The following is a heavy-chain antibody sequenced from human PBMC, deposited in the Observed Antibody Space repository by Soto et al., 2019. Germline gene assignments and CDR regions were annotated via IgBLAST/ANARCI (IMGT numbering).Heavy chain of an antibody. D-gene: IGHD6-19*01. J-gene: IGHJ4*02. CDR1: GFTFSSYA. Sequence: PGESLKISCAASGFTFSSYAMSWVRQAPGKGLEWVSAISGSGGSTYYADSVKGRFTISRDNSKNTLYLQMNSLRAEDTAVYYCAKSPQAYYIAVAGHYWGQGTLVTSPQ. CDR2: ISGSGGST. CDR3: AKSPQAYYIAVAGHY. V-gene: IGHV3-23*01.